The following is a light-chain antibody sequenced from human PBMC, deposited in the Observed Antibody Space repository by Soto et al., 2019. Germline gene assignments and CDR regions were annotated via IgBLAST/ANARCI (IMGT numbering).Light chain of an antibody. Sequence: EIVLTQSPGTLSLSPGESGTLSCRASQSLSSGFLAWYQQRPGQAPRLLIYAASSRATGIPDRFSGTGSGTDFTLTISRLEPADFAVYYCQQFASLPRTFGQGTKVEIK. J-gene: IGKJ1*01. CDR1: QSLSSGF. CDR3: QQFASLPRT. CDR2: AAS. V-gene: IGKV3-20*01.